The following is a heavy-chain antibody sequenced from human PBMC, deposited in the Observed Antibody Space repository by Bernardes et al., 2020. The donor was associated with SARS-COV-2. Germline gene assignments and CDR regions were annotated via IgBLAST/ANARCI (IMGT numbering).Heavy chain of an antibody. CDR1: GYTFTGYY. CDR2: INPNSGGT. V-gene: IGHV1-2*04. D-gene: IGHD3-3*01. J-gene: IGHJ6*02. CDR3: ARDSHYDFWSGYFMDV. Sequence: ASVKVSCKASGYTFTGYYMHWVRQAPGQGLEWMGWINPNSGGTNYAQKFQGWVTMTRDTSISTAYMELSRLRSDDTAVYYCARDSHYDFWSGYFMDVWGQGTAVPVSS.